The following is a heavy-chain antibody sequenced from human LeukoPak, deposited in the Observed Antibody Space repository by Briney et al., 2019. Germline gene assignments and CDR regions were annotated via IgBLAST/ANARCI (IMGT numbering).Heavy chain of an antibody. V-gene: IGHV3-23*01. CDR3: ARALVAGVTLNALDI. CDR2: ISGIGGSGSST. CDR1: GFTFNNYA. D-gene: IGHD2-15*01. Sequence: SGGSLRLSCAASGFTFNNYAMSWGRQAPGEGLEWVSTISGIGGSGSSTYSADSVNGRFPISRDNAKKTLYVQMNSLRAEDTAVYYCARALVAGVTLNALDIWGQGTMVTVSS. J-gene: IGHJ3*02.